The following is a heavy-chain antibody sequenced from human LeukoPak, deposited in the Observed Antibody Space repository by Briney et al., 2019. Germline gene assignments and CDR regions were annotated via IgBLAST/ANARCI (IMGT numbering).Heavy chain of an antibody. CDR2: IYYSGRT. J-gene: IGHJ6*03. V-gene: IGHV4-39*07. D-gene: IGHD2/OR15-2a*01. CDR3: ARILARQFTSFSDSSPNTYYYMDV. CDR1: GGSISSSSYY. Sequence: PSETLSLTCTVSGGSISSSSYYWGWIRQPPGKGLEWIGSIYYSGRTYYNPSLKSRGTISVDTSQNQFSLRLSSLTAADTAVYYCARILARQFTSFSDSSPNTYYYMDVWGKGTTVTVSS.